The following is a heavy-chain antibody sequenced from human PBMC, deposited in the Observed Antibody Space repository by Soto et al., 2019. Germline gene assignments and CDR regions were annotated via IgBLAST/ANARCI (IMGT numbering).Heavy chain of an antibody. Sequence: QVQLVESGGGVVQPGRSLRLSCAASGFIFSTYGMHWVRQAPGKGLEWVAVIWYDGSNKYYADSVKGRFTISRDNSKNTLYLQMNSLRAEDKAVYYCARDTTRAMVRIYYGMDVWGQGTTVTVSS. CDR3: ARDTTRAMVRIYYGMDV. D-gene: IGHD3-10*01. J-gene: IGHJ6*02. V-gene: IGHV3-33*01. CDR2: IWYDGSNK. CDR1: GFIFSTYG.